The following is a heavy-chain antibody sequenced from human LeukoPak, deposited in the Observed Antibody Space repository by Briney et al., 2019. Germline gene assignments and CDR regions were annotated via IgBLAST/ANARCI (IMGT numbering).Heavy chain of an antibody. D-gene: IGHD5-12*01. J-gene: IGHJ6*03. V-gene: IGHV6-1*01. CDR1: RDSVPSNIAA. CDR2: TYYRSKWSD. Sequence: SQTLSLTFAISRDSVPSNIAAWTWIRQSPSRGLEWLGRTYYRSKWSDDYAVSVKSQITINPDTSKNQFSLHLNSVTPEDTAVYYCAGGRVTTIANYYYYYIDVWGEGTAVTVSS. CDR3: AGGRVTTIANYYYYYIDV.